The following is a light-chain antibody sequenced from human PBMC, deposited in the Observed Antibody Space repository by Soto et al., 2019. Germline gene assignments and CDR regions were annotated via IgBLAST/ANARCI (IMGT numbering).Light chain of an antibody. CDR2: EVN. Sequence: QSALTQPASVSGSPGQSITIYSTGTSNDGGSYNLVSWYQQLPGKAPKLLIYEVNKRPSGVSNRFSGSKSGNTASLTISGLQAEDESDYYWCSYEGSPLGDVFGTGTKLTVL. J-gene: IGLJ1*01. CDR3: CSYEGSPLGDV. CDR1: SNDGGSYNL. V-gene: IGLV2-23*02.